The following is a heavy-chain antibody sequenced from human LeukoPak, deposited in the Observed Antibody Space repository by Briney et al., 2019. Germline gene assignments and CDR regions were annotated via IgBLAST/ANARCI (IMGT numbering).Heavy chain of an antibody. CDR1: GFNFSSFN. V-gene: IGHV3-53*01. Sequence: PGGSLRLSCAASGFNFSSFNIHWVRQAPGKGLEWVSVIYSGGSTYYADSVKGRFTISRDNSKNTLYLQMNSLRAEDTAVYYCASTDDYNSFDYWGPGTLVTVSS. D-gene: IGHD5-24*01. CDR2: IYSGGST. J-gene: IGHJ4*02. CDR3: ASTDDYNSFDY.